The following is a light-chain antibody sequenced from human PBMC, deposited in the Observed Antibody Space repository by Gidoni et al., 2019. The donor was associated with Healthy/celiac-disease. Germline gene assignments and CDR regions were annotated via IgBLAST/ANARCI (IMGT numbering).Light chain of an antibody. V-gene: IGKV3-11*01. J-gene: IGKJ3*01. CDR1: QSVSSY. CDR3: QQRSNWPFGP. Sequence: EIVLTQSPATLSLSPGERATLSCRASQSVSSYLAWYQQKPGQAPRLLIYDASNRATGIPARFSGSGSGTDFTLTISSLEPEDFAVYYCQQRSNWPFGPFGPGTKVDIK. CDR2: DAS.